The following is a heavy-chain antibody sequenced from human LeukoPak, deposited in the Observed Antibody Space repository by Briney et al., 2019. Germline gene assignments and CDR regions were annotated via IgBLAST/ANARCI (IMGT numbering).Heavy chain of an antibody. CDR2: IYPGDSDT. CDR1: GYSFTNYW. Sequence: GESLKISCKGSGYSFTNYWIGWVRQMPGKGLEWMGIIYPGDSDTRYSPSFQGQVTISADKSIKPAYLQWSSLKASDTAIYYCARRFCSSTSCFMWDYWGQGTLVTVSS. CDR3: ARRFCSSTSCFMWDY. J-gene: IGHJ4*02. V-gene: IGHV5-51*01. D-gene: IGHD2-2*01.